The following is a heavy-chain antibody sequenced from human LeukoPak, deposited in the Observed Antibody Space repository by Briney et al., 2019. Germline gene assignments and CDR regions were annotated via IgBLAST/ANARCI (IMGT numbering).Heavy chain of an antibody. D-gene: IGHD5-18*01. V-gene: IGHV3-49*03. J-gene: IGHJ4*02. CDR2: ITNKAFGGTA. Sequence: PGGSLRLSCTPSGFNFGDYAMSWFRQAPEKGLEGVGFITNKAFGGTAEYAASVKGRFTISRDDSRSTAYLQMDNVRPEDTGIYYCTRDEYGYGSNFFDYWGQGTLVTVST. CDR1: GFNFGDYA. CDR3: TRDEYGYGSNFFDY.